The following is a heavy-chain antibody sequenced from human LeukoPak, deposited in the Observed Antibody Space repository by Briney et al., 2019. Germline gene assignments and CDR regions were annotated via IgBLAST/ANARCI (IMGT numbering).Heavy chain of an antibody. CDR3: ARDFGETSLPNWFDP. V-gene: IGHV4-38-2*02. D-gene: IGHD3-16*01. Sequence: SETLSLTCSVSGMSITSQHYWGWIRQSPGKGLEWIGSTSHSNSPYYNPSLESRVTISLDTSRNQFSLKLTSVTAADTAVYYCARDFGETSLPNWFDPWGQGTLVIVPS. CDR2: TSHSNSP. CDR1: GMSITSQHY. J-gene: IGHJ5*02.